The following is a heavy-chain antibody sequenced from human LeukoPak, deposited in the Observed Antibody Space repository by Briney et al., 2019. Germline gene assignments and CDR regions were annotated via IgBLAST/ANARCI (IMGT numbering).Heavy chain of an antibody. CDR3: ARGVEPLAANTLAY. J-gene: IGHJ4*02. Sequence: PGGSLRLSCAASGFTVITNDMTWVRQAPGKGLEWVSVLCDGNTKYADSVQGRFTISRGNSKNTLYLEMNSLSPDDTAVYYCARGVEPLAANTLAYWGQGTLVTVSS. D-gene: IGHD1-14*01. CDR1: GFTVITND. CDR2: LCDGNT. V-gene: IGHV3-53*01.